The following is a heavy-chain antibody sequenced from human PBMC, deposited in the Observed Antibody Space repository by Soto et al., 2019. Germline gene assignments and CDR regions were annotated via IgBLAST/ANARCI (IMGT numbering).Heavy chain of an antibody. CDR2: ISAYNGNT. J-gene: IGHJ4*02. D-gene: IGHD3-3*01. V-gene: IGHV1-18*01. CDR3: KVSWSGYHETVDY. Sequence: GASVKVSCKASGYTFTSYGISWVRQAPGQGLEWMGWISAYNGNTNYAQKLQGRVTMTTVTSTSTAYIELRSLRSYDTAVYYCKVSWSGYHETVDYWGQGTLVTVSS. CDR1: GYTFTSYG.